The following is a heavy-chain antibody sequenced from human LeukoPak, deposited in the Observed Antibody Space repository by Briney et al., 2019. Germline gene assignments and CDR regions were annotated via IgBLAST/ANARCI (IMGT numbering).Heavy chain of an antibody. D-gene: IGHD3-22*01. CDR2: IIPILAIA. Sequence: SVKVSCKASGGTFNSYAISWVRQAPGQGLEWMGRIIPILAIANYTQKFQGRVTITADKYTSTAYMAMSSLRSEGTAVYYCERDPGYYDVSGYYHYYFDYWGQGTLVTVSS. V-gene: IGHV1-69*04. CDR3: ERDPGYYDVSGYYHYYFDY. J-gene: IGHJ4*02. CDR1: GGTFNSYA.